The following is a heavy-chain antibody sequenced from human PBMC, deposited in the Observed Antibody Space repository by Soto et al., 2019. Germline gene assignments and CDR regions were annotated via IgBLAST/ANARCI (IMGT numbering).Heavy chain of an antibody. V-gene: IGHV3-23*01. CDR3: AKDYYDFWTGYYPLDY. CDR1: GFTFSSYA. Sequence: GGSLRLSCAASGFTFSSYAMSWVRQAPGKGLEWVSGISASGGSTYYADSVKGRFTISRDNSKNTLYLQMNSLRAEDTAIYYCAKDYYDFWTGYYPLDYWGQGTQVTVSS. J-gene: IGHJ4*02. CDR2: ISASGGST. D-gene: IGHD3-3*01.